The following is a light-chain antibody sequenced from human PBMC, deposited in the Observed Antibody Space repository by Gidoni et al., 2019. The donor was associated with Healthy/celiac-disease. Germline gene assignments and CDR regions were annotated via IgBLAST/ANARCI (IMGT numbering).Light chain of an antibody. CDR1: QTVLYSSNNKNY. CDR3: QQYYSTPFT. J-gene: IGKJ3*01. Sequence: DIVMTQSPDSLAVSLGVRATINCKSSQTVLYSSNNKNYLAWYQQKPGQPPKLLIYWASTRESGVPDRFSGSGSGTDFTLTISSLPEDVAVYYCQQYYSTPFTFGPGTKVDIK. CDR2: WAS. V-gene: IGKV4-1*01.